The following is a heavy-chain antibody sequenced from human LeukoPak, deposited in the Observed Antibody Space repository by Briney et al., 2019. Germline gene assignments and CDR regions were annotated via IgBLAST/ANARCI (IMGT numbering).Heavy chain of an antibody. Sequence: PGGSLRLSCAASGFTFSSYGFHWVRQPPGKGLEWIGEINHSGSTNYNPSLKSRVTISVDTSKNQFSLKLSSVTAADTAVYYCARGLAVSIYYFDYWGQGTLVTVSS. V-gene: IGHV4-34*01. CDR2: INHSGST. CDR1: GFTFSSYG. D-gene: IGHD3-16*02. CDR3: ARGLAVSIYYFDY. J-gene: IGHJ4*02.